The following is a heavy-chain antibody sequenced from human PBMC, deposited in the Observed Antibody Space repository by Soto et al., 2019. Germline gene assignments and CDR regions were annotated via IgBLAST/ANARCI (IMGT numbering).Heavy chain of an antibody. D-gene: IGHD3-22*01. J-gene: IGHJ4*02. CDR2: INPDNGNT. V-gene: IGHV1-18*01. Sequence: ASVKVSCKASGYTFTRSGISWVRQAPGQGLEWLGWINPDNGNTNYAQHLQGRVSLTTDTSTSTAYMDLRSLRSDDTAVYYCARLLYYDSSGYPVDYWGQGTLVTVSS. CDR1: GYTFTRSG. CDR3: ARLLYYDSSGYPVDY.